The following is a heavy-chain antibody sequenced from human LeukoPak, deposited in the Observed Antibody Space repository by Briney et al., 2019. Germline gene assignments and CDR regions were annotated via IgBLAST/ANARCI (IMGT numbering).Heavy chain of an antibody. CDR1: GFTFSSYA. Sequence: QAGGSLRLSCAASGFTFSSYAMHWVRQAPGKGLEWVAVISYDGSNKYYADSVKGRFTISRDNSKNTLYLQMNSLRAEDTAVYYCARDARSLLWFGELSEFDYWGQGTLVTVSS. D-gene: IGHD3-10*01. J-gene: IGHJ4*02. V-gene: IGHV3-30-3*01. CDR3: ARDARSLLWFGELSEFDY. CDR2: ISYDGSNK.